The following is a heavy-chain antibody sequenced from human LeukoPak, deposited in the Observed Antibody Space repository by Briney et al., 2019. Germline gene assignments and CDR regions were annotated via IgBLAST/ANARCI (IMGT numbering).Heavy chain of an antibody. CDR2: IYTSGST. D-gene: IGHD6-19*01. Sequence: KPSETLSLTCTVAGVSISSYYWSWIRQPAGKGLEWVGCIYTSGSTIYNPSLKSRVTISVDTSKNQFSLKLSNVPAADTAVYYCARWAAAVAGLDSWGQGTLVTVSS. V-gene: IGHV4-4*07. J-gene: IGHJ4*02. CDR3: ARWAAAVAGLDS. CDR1: GVSISSYY.